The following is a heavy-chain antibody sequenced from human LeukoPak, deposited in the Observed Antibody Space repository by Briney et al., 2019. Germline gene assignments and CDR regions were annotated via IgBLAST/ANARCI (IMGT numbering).Heavy chain of an antibody. Sequence: GRSLRLSCAASGFTFSTYAMHWVRQAPGKGLEWVSVVCYDGSNKYYADSVKGRFTISRDNSKNTLYLQMNSLRAEDTGVYYCAKELLEGYIYGYGLLDVWGQGTMVTVSS. CDR1: GFTFSTYA. CDR3: AKELLEGYIYGYGLLDV. D-gene: IGHD5-18*01. V-gene: IGHV3-33*06. CDR2: VCYDGSNK. J-gene: IGHJ3*01.